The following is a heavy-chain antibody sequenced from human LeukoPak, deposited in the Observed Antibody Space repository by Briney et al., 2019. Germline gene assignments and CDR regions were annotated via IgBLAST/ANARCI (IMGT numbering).Heavy chain of an antibody. D-gene: IGHD2-2*01. CDR1: GYTFTDYY. V-gene: IGHV1-69-2*01. Sequence: ATVKISCKASGYTFTDYYVHWVQQAPGKGLEWMGRVDPEDGETIYAEKFQGRVTITADTSTDTAYMELSSLRSEDTAVYYCARDYCSSTSCYFDYWGQGTLVTVSS. J-gene: IGHJ4*02. CDR3: ARDYCSSTSCYFDY. CDR2: VDPEDGET.